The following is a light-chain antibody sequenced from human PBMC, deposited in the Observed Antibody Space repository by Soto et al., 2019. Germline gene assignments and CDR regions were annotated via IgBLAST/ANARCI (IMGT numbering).Light chain of an antibody. CDR2: DVS. CDR3: QQYGISPT. J-gene: IGKJ1*01. Sequence: EIVLTQSPGTLSLSPGERATLSCRSSHSVSSNYLAWYQQKPGQAPRLLIYDVSSRATGIPDTFSGSGSGTDFTLTISRLEPVDFAVYYCQQYGISPTFGQGTKVEIK. CDR1: HSVSSNY. V-gene: IGKV3-20*01.